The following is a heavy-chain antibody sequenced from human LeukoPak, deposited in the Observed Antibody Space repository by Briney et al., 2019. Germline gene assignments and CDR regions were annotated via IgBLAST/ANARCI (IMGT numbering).Heavy chain of an antibody. V-gene: IGHV1-2*02. Sequence: ASVKVSCKASGYTFTGYYMHWVRQAPGQGLEWMGWINPNSGGTNYAQKFQGRVTMTRDTSISTAYMELSRLRSDDTAVYYCAREAPYCSSTSCYQTWGYWGQGTLVTVSS. J-gene: IGHJ4*02. D-gene: IGHD2-2*01. CDR2: INPNSGGT. CDR3: AREAPYCSSTSCYQTWGY. CDR1: GYTFTGYY.